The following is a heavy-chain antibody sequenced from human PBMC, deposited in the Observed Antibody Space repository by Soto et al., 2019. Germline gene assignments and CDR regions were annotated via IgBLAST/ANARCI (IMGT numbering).Heavy chain of an antibody. CDR2: ISSSSTTI. Sequence: EVQLVESGGGLVQPGGSLRLSCAASGFTFSRYNIHWVRQAPGKGLEWVSYISSSSTTIHYGDSVKGRFTISRDNAKNSLYLQMNSLRAEDTAVYYCARGVGYCSGGSCYLDSWGQGTLVTVSS. D-gene: IGHD2-15*01. J-gene: IGHJ4*02. CDR1: GFTFSRYN. CDR3: ARGVGYCSGGSCYLDS. V-gene: IGHV3-48*01.